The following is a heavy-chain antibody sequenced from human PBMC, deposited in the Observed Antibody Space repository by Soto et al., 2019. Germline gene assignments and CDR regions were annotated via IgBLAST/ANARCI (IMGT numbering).Heavy chain of an antibody. D-gene: IGHD4-4*01. CDR3: ARDYSNSRGYYYGMDV. CDR2: IYYSGST. CDR1: GGSVSSGSYY. J-gene: IGHJ6*02. Sequence: QVQQQESGPGLVKPSETLSLTCTVSGGSVSSGSYYWSWIRQPPGKGLEWIGYIYYSGSTNYNPSLKSRVTISVDTSKNQFSLKLSSVTAADTAVYYCARDYSNSRGYYYGMDVWGQGTTVTVSS. V-gene: IGHV4-61*01.